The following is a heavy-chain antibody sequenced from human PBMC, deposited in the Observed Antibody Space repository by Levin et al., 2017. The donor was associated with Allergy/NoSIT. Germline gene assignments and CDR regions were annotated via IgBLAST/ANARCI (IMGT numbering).Heavy chain of an antibody. CDR2: INSDGSST. D-gene: IGHD6-6*01. Sequence: GGSLRLSCVASGLTFSSYWMHWVRQAPGKGLVWVSRINSDGSSTSYADSVKGRFTISRDNAKNTLYLQMNSLRAEDTAVYYCARGYSSSSLTWFDPWGQGTLVTVSS. V-gene: IGHV3-74*01. CDR1: GLTFSSYW. CDR3: ARGYSSSSLTWFDP. J-gene: IGHJ5*02.